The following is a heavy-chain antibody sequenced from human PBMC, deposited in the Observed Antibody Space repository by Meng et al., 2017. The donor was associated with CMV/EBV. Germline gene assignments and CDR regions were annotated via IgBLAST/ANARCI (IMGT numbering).Heavy chain of an antibody. CDR3: AREWFYCSSTSCGGFDP. Sequence: SETLSLTCTVSGGSISSYYWSWIRQPPGKGLEWIGYNYYSGSTNYNPSLKSRVTISVDTSKNQFSLKLSSVTAADTAVYYCAREWFYCSSTSCGGFDPWGQGTLVTVSS. CDR1: GGSISSYY. V-gene: IGHV4-59*01. D-gene: IGHD2-2*01. J-gene: IGHJ5*02. CDR2: NYYSGST.